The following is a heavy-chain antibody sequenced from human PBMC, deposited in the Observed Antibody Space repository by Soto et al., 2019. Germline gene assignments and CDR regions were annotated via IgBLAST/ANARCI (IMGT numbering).Heavy chain of an antibody. CDR2: ISPKNGNT. D-gene: IGHD2-21*01. V-gene: IGHV1-18*04. Sequence: ASVKVSCKASGYSFFTHGITWVRQTPGHGLEWLGWISPKNGNTRYSQILQGRVSMTTDTSTSTVYMELTNLRSDDSAVYYCGRVSYSIVVIPDLGMDVWGQGTTVTVSS. CDR3: GRVSYSIVVIPDLGMDV. CDR1: GYSFFTHG. J-gene: IGHJ6*02.